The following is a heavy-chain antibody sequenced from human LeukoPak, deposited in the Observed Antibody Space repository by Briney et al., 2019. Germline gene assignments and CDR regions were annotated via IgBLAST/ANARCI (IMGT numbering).Heavy chain of an antibody. J-gene: IGHJ4*02. V-gene: IGHV1-24*01. Sequence: ASVKVSCKVSGYTLTELSMHWVRQAPGKGLEWMGGFDPEDGETIYAQKFQGRVTMTEDTSTDTAYMELSSLRSEDTAVYYCATDPGFWYYFDYWGQGTLATVSS. CDR3: ATDPGFWYYFDY. CDR1: GYTLTELS. CDR2: FDPEDGET. D-gene: IGHD3-3*01.